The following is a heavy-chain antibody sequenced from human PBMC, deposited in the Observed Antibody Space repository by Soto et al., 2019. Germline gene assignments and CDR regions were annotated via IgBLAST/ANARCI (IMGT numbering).Heavy chain of an antibody. D-gene: IGHD2-2*01. CDR3: ASGWVGYCSSTSCRLDY. Sequence: ASVKVSCKASGYTFTSYAMHWVRQAPGQRLEWMGWINAGNGNTKYSQKFQGRVTITRDTSASTAYMELSSLRSEDTAVYYCASGWVGYCSSTSCRLDYWGQGTLVTVSS. CDR2: INAGNGNT. CDR1: GYTFTSYA. V-gene: IGHV1-3*01. J-gene: IGHJ4*02.